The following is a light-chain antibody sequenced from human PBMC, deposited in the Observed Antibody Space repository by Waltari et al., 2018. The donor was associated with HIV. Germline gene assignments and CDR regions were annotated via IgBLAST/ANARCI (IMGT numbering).Light chain of an antibody. V-gene: IGLV2-11*01. CDR1: SSDVGGYKY. CDR3: CSYAGSSFSYA. Sequence: QSALTQPRSVSGSPGQAVNISCTGTSSDVGGYKYVSWYQQHPGKAPRLVIYDVTEPPSGIPDRFSGSKSGNTASLSISGLQAADEADYYCCSYAGSSFSYAFGTGTRVSVL. J-gene: IGLJ1*01. CDR2: DVT.